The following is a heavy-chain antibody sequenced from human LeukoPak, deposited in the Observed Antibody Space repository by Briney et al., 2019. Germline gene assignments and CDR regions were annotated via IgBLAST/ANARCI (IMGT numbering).Heavy chain of an antibody. CDR1: VYTFTGYY. D-gene: IGHD5-12*01. J-gene: IGHJ5*02. Sequence: ASVTVSFKASVYTFTGYYMHWVRQAPGQGLEWMGWINPNSGGTNYAQKFQGRVTMSRDTSFSTAYMELSRLRYDDTAVYYCARVGYSGYDFGWFDPWGQGTLVTVSS. CDR2: INPNSGGT. CDR3: ARVGYSGYDFGWFDP. V-gene: IGHV1-2*02.